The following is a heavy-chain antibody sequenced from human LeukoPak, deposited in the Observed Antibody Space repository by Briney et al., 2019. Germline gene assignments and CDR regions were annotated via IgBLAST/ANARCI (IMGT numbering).Heavy chain of an antibody. Sequence: SETLSLTCTVSGGSISSGGYYWSWIGQHPGMGLEWIGYIYYSGSAYYNPSLYSRVTISVDTSNNQFSLKLSSVTAADTAVYYCASFCGGDCYDDYWGQGTLVTVSS. CDR2: IYYSGSA. CDR1: GGSISSGGYY. V-gene: IGHV4-31*02. CDR3: ASFCGGDCYDDY. D-gene: IGHD2-21*02. J-gene: IGHJ4*02.